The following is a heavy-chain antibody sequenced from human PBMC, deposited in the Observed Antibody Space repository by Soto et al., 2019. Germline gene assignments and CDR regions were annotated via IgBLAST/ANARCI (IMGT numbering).Heavy chain of an antibody. V-gene: IGHV4-61*01. D-gene: IGHD5-12*01. CDR1: GGSVGSGSYY. CDR3: ARDAGGYDVDY. J-gene: IGHJ4*02. Sequence: PSETKSLTCTVSGGSVGSGSYYWTWIRQPPGKGLEWIGYISYTGTTNYNPSLKSRVTMSIDTSKNQFSLRLSSVTAADTAVYYCARDAGGYDVDYWGQGTLVTVSS. CDR2: ISYTGTT.